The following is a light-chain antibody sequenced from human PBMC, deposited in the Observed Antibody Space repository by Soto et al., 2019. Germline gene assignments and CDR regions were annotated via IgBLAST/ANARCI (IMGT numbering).Light chain of an antibody. Sequence: DIQMTQSPSSLSVSVGDRVTITCRASQSIVSYLNWYQQKLGKAPKLLIYTASNLQRGVPSRFSGSGSGTDFTLTISNLQPEDFATYYCQQSYSTPRTFGQGTKLDIK. CDR2: TAS. CDR3: QQSYSTPRT. CDR1: QSIVSY. V-gene: IGKV1-39*01. J-gene: IGKJ2*02.